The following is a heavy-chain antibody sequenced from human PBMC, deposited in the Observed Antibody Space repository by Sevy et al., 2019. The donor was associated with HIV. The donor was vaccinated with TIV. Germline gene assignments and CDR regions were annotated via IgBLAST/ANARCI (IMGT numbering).Heavy chain of an antibody. V-gene: IGHV4-34*01. CDR2: INHSGST. J-gene: IGHJ2*01. CDR3: ARGGERVIPSPVLGLGPWTKYWYFDL. CDR1: VGSFSNYY. D-gene: IGHD3-16*02. Sequence: SETLSLTCAVYVGSFSNYYWTWIRQPPGKGLEWIGEINHSGSTNYNPSLKSRVTMSVDTSKNQFSLKLSSVTAADTAINYCARGGERVIPSPVLGLGPWTKYWYFDLWGRGTLVTVSS.